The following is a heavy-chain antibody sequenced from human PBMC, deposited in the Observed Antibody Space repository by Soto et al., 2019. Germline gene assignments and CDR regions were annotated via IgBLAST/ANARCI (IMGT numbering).Heavy chain of an antibody. V-gene: IGHV1-18*01. Sequence: QVQLVQSGAEVKKPGASVKVSCKASGYTFTNFGITWVRQAPGQGLEWMGWISGYDGNTNYQQKIHGRVTMTRDTHTSTASMPLRSLRSDDTAVYYCAIEIDTSTTVTTFVTCYGMDVWGQGTTVTVSS. CDR1: GYTFTNFG. D-gene: IGHD4-17*01. J-gene: IGHJ6*02. CDR2: ISGYDGNT. CDR3: AIEIDTSTTVTTFVTCYGMDV.